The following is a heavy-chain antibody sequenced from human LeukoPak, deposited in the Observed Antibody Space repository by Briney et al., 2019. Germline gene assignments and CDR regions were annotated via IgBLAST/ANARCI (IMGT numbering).Heavy chain of an antibody. D-gene: IGHD2-2*01. CDR2: IYSGDSDT. Sequence: GESLKISCKGSGYSFTSYWIGWVRQMPGKGLEWMGIIYSGDSDTRYSPSFQGQVTISADKSISTAYLQWSSLKASDTAMYYCARRSTGYCSSTSCYGYYYYGMDVWGQGTTVTVSS. CDR1: GYSFTSYW. CDR3: ARRSTGYCSSTSCYGYYYYGMDV. V-gene: IGHV5-51*01. J-gene: IGHJ6*02.